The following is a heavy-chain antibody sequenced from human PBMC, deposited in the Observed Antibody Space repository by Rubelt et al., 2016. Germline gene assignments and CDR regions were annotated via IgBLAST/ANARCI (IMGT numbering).Heavy chain of an antibody. J-gene: IGHJ4*02. Sequence: VQLQESRPGLVKPSETLSLTCTVSGGSISSSYWSWIRQPAGKGLEWIGRIYSSGSTNYNPSLKSRVTMSVDTSKNQFSLKLSSVTAADTAVHYCASLPTGTVFDYWGQGTLVTVSS. CDR3: ASLPTGTVFDY. CDR2: IYSSGST. D-gene: IGHD1-1*01. CDR1: GGSISSSY. V-gene: IGHV4-4*07.